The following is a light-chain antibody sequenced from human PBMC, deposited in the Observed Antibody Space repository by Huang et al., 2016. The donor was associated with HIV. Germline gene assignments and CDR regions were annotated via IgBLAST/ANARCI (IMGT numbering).Light chain of an antibody. V-gene: IGKV3D-15*01. CDR3: QQYDKWPPGLT. J-gene: IGKJ4*01. CDR2: DTS. CDR1: QNVRNK. Sequence: EIKMTQSPATLSVSPGGRVNLSCRASQNVRNKLAWYQQKTGQAPRILIYDTSTRASGIPARFRCSGSGTEFTLTISGLQSEDFAIYYCQQYDKWPPGLTFGGGTKVEI.